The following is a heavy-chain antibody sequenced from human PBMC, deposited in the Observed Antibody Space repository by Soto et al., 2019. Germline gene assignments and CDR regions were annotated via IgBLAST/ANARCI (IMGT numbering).Heavy chain of an antibody. J-gene: IGHJ4*02. Sequence: GSLRLSCAASEFTFSNYAMHWVRQAPGKGLEWVAVISYDGNNKYYADSVEGRFTISGDNSKNTLYLQMNSLRAEDTAVYYCAIYSSGWYPLDYWGQGTLVTVSS. CDR3: AIYSSGWYPLDY. CDR2: ISYDGNNK. V-gene: IGHV3-30*03. CDR1: EFTFSNYA. D-gene: IGHD6-19*01.